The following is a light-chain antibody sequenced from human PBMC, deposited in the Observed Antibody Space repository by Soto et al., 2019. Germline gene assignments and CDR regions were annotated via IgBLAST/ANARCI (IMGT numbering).Light chain of an antibody. Sequence: QSALTQPASVSGSPGQSITISCTGTSSDVGGYNYVSWYQQHPGKAPKLMIYKVSNRPSGVSNRFSGSKSGNTASLTISGLQAEDEADYYCSSYTSSSTLVVFGTGTKVTVL. CDR1: SSDVGGYNY. V-gene: IGLV2-14*01. J-gene: IGLJ1*01. CDR3: SSYTSSSTLVV. CDR2: KVS.